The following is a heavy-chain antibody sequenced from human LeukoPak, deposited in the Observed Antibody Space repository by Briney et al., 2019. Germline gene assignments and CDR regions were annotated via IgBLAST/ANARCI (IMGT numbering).Heavy chain of an antibody. J-gene: IGHJ4*02. CDR2: IRYDGSNK. Sequence: GGSLRLSCTVSGFTVSSNSMHWVRQAPGKGLEWVAFIRYDGSNKYYADSVKGRFTISRDNSKNTLYLQMNSLRAEDTAVYYCAKVDNGVRGALDYWGQGTLVTVSS. CDR1: GFTVSSNS. CDR3: AKVDNGVRGALDY. V-gene: IGHV3-30*02. D-gene: IGHD3-10*01.